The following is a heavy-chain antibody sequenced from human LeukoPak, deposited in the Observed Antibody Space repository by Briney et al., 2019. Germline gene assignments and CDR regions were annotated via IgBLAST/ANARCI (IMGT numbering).Heavy chain of an antibody. V-gene: IGHV4-39*07. Sequence: SETLSLTCTVSGGYIITSGHYWGWIRQPPGKGLEWIGSVYYTGVTSTNPFLRSRMSISVDTSKNQFSLNLTSVTAADAAVYYCARERSSSGGHNWFDPWGQGTLVTVSS. CDR3: ARERSSSGGHNWFDP. D-gene: IGHD4-23*01. CDR2: VYYTGVT. J-gene: IGHJ5*02. CDR1: GGYIITSGHY.